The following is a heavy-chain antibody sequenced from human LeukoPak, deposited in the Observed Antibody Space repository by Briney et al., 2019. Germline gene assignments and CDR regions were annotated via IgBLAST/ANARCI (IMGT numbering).Heavy chain of an antibody. Sequence: PSETLSLTCTVSGGSISSYYWSWIRQPPGKGLEWIGYIYYSGSTNYNPSLKSRVTISVDTSKNQFSLKLSSVTAADTAVYYCARVGEVRGVRSNWFDPWGQGTLVTVSS. CDR3: ARVGEVRGVRSNWFDP. D-gene: IGHD3-10*01. CDR2: IYYSGST. CDR1: GGSISSYY. V-gene: IGHV4-59*01. J-gene: IGHJ5*02.